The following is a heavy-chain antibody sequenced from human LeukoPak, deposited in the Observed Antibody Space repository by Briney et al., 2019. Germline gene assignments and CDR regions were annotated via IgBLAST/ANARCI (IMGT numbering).Heavy chain of an antibody. V-gene: IGHV4-59*12. CDR1: GGSISSYH. J-gene: IGHJ4*02. D-gene: IGHD2-15*01. CDR2: IHYSGST. Sequence: SETLSLTCTVSGGSISSYHWSWFRQPPGKGLELIGYIHYSGSTNYNPSLKSRVTMSVDTSKNQFSLKLSSVTAADTAVYYCASGGRYRYCSGGSCYSNWGQGTLVTVSS. CDR3: ASGGRYRYCSGGSCYSN.